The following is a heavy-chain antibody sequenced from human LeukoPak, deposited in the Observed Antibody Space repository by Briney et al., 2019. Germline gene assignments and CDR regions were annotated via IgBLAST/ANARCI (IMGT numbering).Heavy chain of an antibody. CDR2: SSPYNGNT. CDR3: ARGGNSGWRTPNDDY. Sequence: ASVKVSCKASGYTFTSYGITWVRQAPGQGLEWMGWSSPYNGNTNHAQKFQGRVTMATDTSTSTVYMELRSLRSGDTAVYYCARGGNSGWRTPNDDYWGQGTLVTVSS. D-gene: IGHD6-19*01. CDR1: GYTFTSYG. J-gene: IGHJ4*02. V-gene: IGHV1-18*01.